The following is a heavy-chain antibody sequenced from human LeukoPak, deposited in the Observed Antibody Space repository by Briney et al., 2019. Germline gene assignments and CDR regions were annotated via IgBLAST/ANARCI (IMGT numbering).Heavy chain of an antibody. V-gene: IGHV4-39*01. CDR2: IYYSGST. Sequence: PSETLSLTCTVSGGSISSSSYYWGWIRQPPGKGLEWIGSIYYSGSTYYNPSLKSRVTISVDTSKNQFPLKLSSVTAADTAVYYCAKGHYFDYWGQGTLVTVSS. CDR3: AKGHYFDY. J-gene: IGHJ4*02. CDR1: GGSISSSSYY.